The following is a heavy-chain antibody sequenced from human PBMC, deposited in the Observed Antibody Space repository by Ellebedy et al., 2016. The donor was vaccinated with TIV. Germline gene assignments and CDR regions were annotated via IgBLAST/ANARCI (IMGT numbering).Heavy chain of an antibody. CDR1: GFTFSNYS. D-gene: IGHD2-21*01. J-gene: IGHJ4*02. CDR2: ISYDGTNK. CDR3: AKPYCSGGYCYWGYYFDS. V-gene: IGHV3-30*18. Sequence: GESLKISCAASGFTFSNYSMHWVRQAPGKGLEWVAVISYDGTNKYYADSVKVRITVSRDNSKNTLYLQMNSLRAEDTAVYYCAKPYCSGGYCYWGYYFDSWGQGSLVTVSS.